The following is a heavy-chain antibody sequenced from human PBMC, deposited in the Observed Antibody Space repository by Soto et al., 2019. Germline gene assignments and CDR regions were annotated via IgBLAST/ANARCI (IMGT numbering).Heavy chain of an antibody. V-gene: IGHV3-33*08. D-gene: IGHD2-8*02. J-gene: IGHJ6*02. CDR1: GFTFNTYG. Sequence: QVQLVESGGGVVQPGGSLRLSCTTSGFTFNTYGIHWVRQAPGKGLARVATIWYDGRNKYYADSGKGRFTISRDNSRNTLYLQTNSLSADDTALYYCARAECTGAYWYSWPFNCGVEVWCQGTTVTVSS. CDR3: ARAECTGAYWYSWPFNCGVEV. CDR2: IWYDGRNK.